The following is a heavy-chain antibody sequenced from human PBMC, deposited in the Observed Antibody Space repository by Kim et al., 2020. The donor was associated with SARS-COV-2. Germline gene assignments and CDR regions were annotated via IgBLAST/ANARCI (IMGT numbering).Heavy chain of an antibody. J-gene: IGHJ4*02. CDR1: GGSFSGYY. CDR3: ARGWGYYDSSGYYYYLDY. D-gene: IGHD3-22*01. Sequence: SQTLSLTCAVYGGSFSGYYWSWIRQPPGKGLEWIGEINHSGSTNYNPSLKSRVTISVDTSKNQFSLKLSSVTAADTAVYYCARGWGYYDSSGYYYYLDYWGQGTLVTVSS. CDR2: INHSGST. V-gene: IGHV4-34*01.